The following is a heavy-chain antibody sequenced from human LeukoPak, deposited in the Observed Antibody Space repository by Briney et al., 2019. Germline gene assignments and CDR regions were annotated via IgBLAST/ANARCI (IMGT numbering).Heavy chain of an antibody. CDR1: GGSFSGYY. V-gene: IGHV4-34*01. J-gene: IGHJ4*02. CDR2: INHSGST. D-gene: IGHD3-10*01. Sequence: SETLCLTCAVYGGSFSGYYWSWIRQPPGKGLEWIGEINHSGSTNYNPSLKSRVTISVDTSKNQFSLKLSSVTAADTAVYYCARGWSTMVRHQPFDYWGQGTLVTVSS. CDR3: ARGWSTMVRHQPFDY.